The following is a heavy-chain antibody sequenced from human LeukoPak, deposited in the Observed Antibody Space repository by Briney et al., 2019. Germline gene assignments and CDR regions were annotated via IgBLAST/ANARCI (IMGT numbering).Heavy chain of an antibody. Sequence: GGSLRLSCAASGFTFSSYWMSWVRQAPGKGLEWVANIKQDGSEKYYVDSVKGRFTISRDNAKNSLYLQMNSLRAEDTAVYYCARDCPYYDILTGYFTYYYYMDVWGKGTTVTISS. CDR2: IKQDGSEK. V-gene: IGHV3-7*01. CDR3: ARDCPYYDILTGYFTYYYYMDV. CDR1: GFTFSSYW. J-gene: IGHJ6*03. D-gene: IGHD3-9*01.